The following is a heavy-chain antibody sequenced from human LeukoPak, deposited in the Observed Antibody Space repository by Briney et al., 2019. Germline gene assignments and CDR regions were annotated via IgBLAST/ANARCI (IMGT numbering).Heavy chain of an antibody. CDR3: ARARREVAGFHWFDP. J-gene: IGHJ5*02. Sequence: YVDSVKGRFTISRDNAKNTLYLQMNSLRAEDTAVYYCARARREVAGFHWFDPWGQGTLVTVSS. D-gene: IGHD6-19*01. V-gene: IGHV3-7*01.